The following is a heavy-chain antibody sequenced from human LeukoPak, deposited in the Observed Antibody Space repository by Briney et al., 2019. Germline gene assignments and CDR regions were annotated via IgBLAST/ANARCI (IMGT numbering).Heavy chain of an antibody. CDR1: GYSLTSYW. V-gene: IGHV5-51*01. J-gene: IGHJ4*02. CDR3: ARQYSSSSSIEY. D-gene: IGHD6-6*01. CDR2: IYPGDSDT. Sequence: PGESLKISCKGSGYSLTSYWIAWVRQMPGKGLEWMGIIYPGDSDTRYSPSFQGQVTISADKSISTAYLQWSSLKASDSAMYYCARQYSSSSSIEYWGQGTLVTVSS.